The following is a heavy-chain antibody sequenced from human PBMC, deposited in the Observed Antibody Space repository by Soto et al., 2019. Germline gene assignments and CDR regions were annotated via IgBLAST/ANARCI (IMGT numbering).Heavy chain of an antibody. CDR2: VKSKNDGGTT. D-gene: IGHD3-22*01. J-gene: IGHJ4*01. CDR1: SFTFSMAC. V-gene: IGHV3-15*07. CDR3: TTDSYITSIIVRFDY. Sequence: GGSLILSCATTSFTFSMACINWIRPDPGKGLEWVGRVKSKNDGGTTDFAAPVKGRFAISRDDSKNMVYLEMNSLQTEDTAIYYCTTDSYITSIIVRFDYWGHGTLVTVSS.